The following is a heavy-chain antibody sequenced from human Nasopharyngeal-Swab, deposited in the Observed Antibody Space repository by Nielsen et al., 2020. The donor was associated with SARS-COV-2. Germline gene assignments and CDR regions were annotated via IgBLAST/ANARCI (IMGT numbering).Heavy chain of an antibody. CDR2: INHSGST. CDR1: GGSFSGYY. D-gene: IGHD1-26*01. V-gene: IGHV4-34*01. CDR3: ARDQTVGAYDY. Sequence: SETLSLTCAVYGGSFSGYYWSWIRQPPGKGLEWIGEINHSGSTNYNPSLKSRVTISVDTSKNQFSLKPSSVTAADTAVYYCARDQTVGAYDYWGQGTLVTVSS. J-gene: IGHJ4*02.